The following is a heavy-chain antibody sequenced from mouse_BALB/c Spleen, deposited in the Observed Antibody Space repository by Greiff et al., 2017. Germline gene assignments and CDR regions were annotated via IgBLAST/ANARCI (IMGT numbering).Heavy chain of an antibody. V-gene: IGHV14-3*02. Sequence: EVKLVESGAELVKPGASVKLSCTASGFNIKDTYMHWVKQRPEQGLEWIGRIDPANGNTKYDPKFQGKATITADTSSNTAYLQLSSLTSEDTAVYYCARYYYGMRDYFDYWGQGTTLTVSS. CDR2: IDPANGNT. CDR1: GFNIKDTY. D-gene: IGHD1-1*01. J-gene: IGHJ2*01. CDR3: ARYYYGMRDYFDY.